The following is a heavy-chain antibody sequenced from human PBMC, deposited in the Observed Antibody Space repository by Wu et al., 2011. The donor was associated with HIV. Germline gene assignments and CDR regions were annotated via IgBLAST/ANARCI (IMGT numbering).Heavy chain of an antibody. Sequence: QVQLVQSGAEVKKPGASVKVSCKASGYTFTSYGISWVRQAPGQGLEWMGWISVYNGKTNYAQKLQGRVTMTTDTSTSTAYMELRSLRSDDTAVYYCARDSYYYDSSGQFDYVGQGTLVTVSS. CDR3: ARDSYYYDSSGQFDY. CDR1: GYTFTSYG. D-gene: IGHD3-22*01. J-gene: IGHJ4*02. CDR2: ISVYNGKT. V-gene: IGHV1-18*01.